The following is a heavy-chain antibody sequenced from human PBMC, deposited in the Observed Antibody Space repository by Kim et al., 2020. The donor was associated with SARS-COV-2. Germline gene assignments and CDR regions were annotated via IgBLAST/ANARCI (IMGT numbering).Heavy chain of an antibody. V-gene: IGHV4-4*02. CDR3: ARAGLKSSSRMPTIDY. Sequence: SETLSLTCAVSGGSISSSNWWSWVRQPPGKGLEWIGEIYHSGSTNYNPSLKSRVTISVDKSKNQFSLKLSSVTAADTAVYYCARAGLKSSSRMPTIDYWGQGTLVTVSS. J-gene: IGHJ4*02. CDR2: IYHSGST. CDR1: GGSISSSNW. D-gene: IGHD6-13*01.